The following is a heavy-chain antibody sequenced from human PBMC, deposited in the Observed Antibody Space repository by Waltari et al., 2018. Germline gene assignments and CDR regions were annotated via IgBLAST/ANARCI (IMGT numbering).Heavy chain of an antibody. Sequence: QVQLQQWGAGLLKPSETLSLTCAVYGGSFSGYYWSWIRQPPGKGLEWIGEINHSGRTNYNPSLKSRVTISVDTSKNQFSLKLSSVTAADTAVYYCARGLPFWRQLADYWGQGTLVTVSS. D-gene: IGHD6-6*01. J-gene: IGHJ4*02. CDR2: INHSGRT. V-gene: IGHV4-34*01. CDR1: GGSFSGYY. CDR3: ARGLPFWRQLADY.